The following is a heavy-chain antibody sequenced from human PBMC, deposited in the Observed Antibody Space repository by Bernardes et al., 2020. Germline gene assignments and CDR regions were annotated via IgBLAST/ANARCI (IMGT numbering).Heavy chain of an antibody. Sequence: GESLKISCKGSGYRFTSYWIGWVRQMSGKGLEWMTIIFPGDSDTRYSPSFQGQVSISADKSISTAYLQWSSLKASDTAMYYCVRGSHSSAWYDYWGQGTLVTVSS. J-gene: IGHJ4*02. CDR2: IFPGDSDT. D-gene: IGHD6-19*01. V-gene: IGHV5-51*01. CDR1: GYRFTSYW. CDR3: VRGSHSSAWYDY.